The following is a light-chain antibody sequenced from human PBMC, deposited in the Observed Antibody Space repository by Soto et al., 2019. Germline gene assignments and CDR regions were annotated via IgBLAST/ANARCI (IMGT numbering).Light chain of an antibody. CDR1: QDITKY. J-gene: IGKJ4*01. Sequence: DSQMTQSPSSLSASVGDTVTITCQASQDITKYLNWYQLKPGEPPKLLIYDASNLETGVPSRCSGSGSGTDFTFTISSLQPEYIATYYCQQFDNLPLTFGGGTKVDIK. CDR3: QQFDNLPLT. V-gene: IGKV1-33*01. CDR2: DAS.